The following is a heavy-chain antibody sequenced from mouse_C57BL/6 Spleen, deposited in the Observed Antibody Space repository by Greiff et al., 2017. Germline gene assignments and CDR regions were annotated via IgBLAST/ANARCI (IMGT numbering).Heavy chain of an antibody. CDR2: INPYNGGT. J-gene: IGHJ1*03. Sequence: DVQLQESGPVLVKPGASVKMSCKASGYTFTDYYMNWVKQSHGKSLEWIGVINPYNGGTSYNQKFKGKATLTVDKSSSTAYMELNSLTSEDSAVYYCARRDYYGSSTGYFDVWGTGTTVTVSS. V-gene: IGHV1-19*01. D-gene: IGHD1-1*01. CDR3: ARRDYYGSSTGYFDV. CDR1: GYTFTDYY.